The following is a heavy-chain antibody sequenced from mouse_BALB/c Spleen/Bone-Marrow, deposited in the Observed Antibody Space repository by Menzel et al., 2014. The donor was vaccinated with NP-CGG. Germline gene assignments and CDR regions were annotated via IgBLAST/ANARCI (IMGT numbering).Heavy chain of an antibody. Sequence: EVQLQQFGAALVKPGASVKLSCTASGFNIKDTLMHWVKQRPEQGLEWIGRIDPANNNTKYDQKFQGKATITADTSSNTAYLQLSSLTSEVAVVYCCARREYYGIDYWGQGTSVTVSS. CDR1: GFNIKDTL. V-gene: IGHV14-3*02. CDR2: IDPANNNT. CDR3: ARREYYGIDY. J-gene: IGHJ4*01.